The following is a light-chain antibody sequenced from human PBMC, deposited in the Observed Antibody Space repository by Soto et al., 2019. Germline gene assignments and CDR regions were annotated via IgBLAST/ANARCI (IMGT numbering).Light chain of an antibody. CDR3: SSYTVTALV. J-gene: IGLJ2*01. V-gene: IGLV2-14*03. CDR2: DVS. CDR1: SSDIGDNTY. Sequence: QSVLTQPASVSGSPGQSITISCTGISSDIGDNTYVSWYQQHPGRAPKLILYDVSDRPSGVPTRFSGSKSGNTASLTVSGLQAEDEALYYCSSYTVTALVFGGGTKLTVL.